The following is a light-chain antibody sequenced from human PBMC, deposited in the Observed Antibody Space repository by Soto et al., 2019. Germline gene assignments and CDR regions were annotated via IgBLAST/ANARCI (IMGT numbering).Light chain of an antibody. CDR1: SSDVGGYNY. V-gene: IGLV2-14*01. Sequence: QSVLTQPASVSGSPGQSITSSCTGTSSDVGGYNYVSWYQQHPGKAPKLMIYEVRNRPSGVSNRFSGSKSGNTASLTVSGLQAEDEADYHCSSYISDNTYVFGTGTKVTVL. J-gene: IGLJ1*01. CDR3: SSYISDNTYV. CDR2: EVR.